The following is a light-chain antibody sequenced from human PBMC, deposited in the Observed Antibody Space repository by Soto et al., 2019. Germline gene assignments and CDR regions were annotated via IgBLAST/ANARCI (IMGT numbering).Light chain of an antibody. V-gene: IGLV2-14*01. CDR1: TNDIGGYNF. CDR2: EVS. CDR3: SSFTSTTTLVL. J-gene: IGLJ2*01. Sequence: QSALTQPASVSGSPRQSITISCTGTTNDIGGYNFVSWYQQHPGQAPKLIIYEVSNRPSGVSNRFSGSKSGNTASLTISGLQAEDEADYYCSSFTSTTTLVLFGGGTKVTVL.